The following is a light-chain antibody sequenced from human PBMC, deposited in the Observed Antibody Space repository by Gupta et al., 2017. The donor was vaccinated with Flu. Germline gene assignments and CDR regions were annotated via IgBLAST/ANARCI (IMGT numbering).Light chain of an antibody. V-gene: IGKV1-9*01. CDR1: QGISSY. J-gene: IGKJ1*01. CDR3: QQLNSYPWT. Sequence: DIQLTQSPSFLSASVGDRVTITCRASQGISSYLAWYQQKPGKAPKLLIYAASTVQSGVPSRFSGSGSGTEFTLTISSRQPEDFATYYCQQLNSYPWTFGQGTKVEIK. CDR2: AAS.